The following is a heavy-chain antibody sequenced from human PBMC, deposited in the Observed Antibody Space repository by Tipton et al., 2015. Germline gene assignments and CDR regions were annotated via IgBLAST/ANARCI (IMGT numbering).Heavy chain of an antibody. D-gene: IGHD6-13*01. CDR3: AKDGDNSWYYFAY. Sequence: SLRLSCAASGFSFSIYAMSWVRQAPGKGLDWVSGISGSGGSTYYADSVKGRFTISRDNSKNTLYLQMNSLRAEDTAVYYCAKDGDNSWYYFAYWGQGTLVTVSS. V-gene: IGHV3-23*01. CDR1: GFSFSIYA. J-gene: IGHJ4*02. CDR2: ISGSGGST.